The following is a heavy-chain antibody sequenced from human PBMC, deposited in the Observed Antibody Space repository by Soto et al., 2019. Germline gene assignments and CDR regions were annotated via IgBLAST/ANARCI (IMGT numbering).Heavy chain of an antibody. CDR2: INHSGST. V-gene: IGHV4-34*01. CDR3: ARGRRTAVTIDY. D-gene: IGHD4-17*01. J-gene: IGHJ4*02. CDR1: GGSFSGYY. Sequence: QVQLQQWGAGLLKPSETLSLTCAVYGGSFSGYYWSWIRQPPGKGLEWIGEINHSGSTNYNPSLKSRVXXXVXXSRNQFSLKLSSVTAADTAVYYCARGRRTAVTIDYWGQGTLVTVSS.